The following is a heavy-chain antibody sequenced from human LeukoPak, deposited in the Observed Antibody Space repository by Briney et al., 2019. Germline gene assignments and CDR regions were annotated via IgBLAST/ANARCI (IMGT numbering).Heavy chain of an antibody. V-gene: IGHV4-38-2*01. Sequence: PSETLSLTCAVSGYSISSGYYCGRIRQPPGKGLEWIGSIYHSGSTYYNPSLKSRVTISVDTSKNQFSLKLSSVTAADTAVYYCARVGVRFVGAAIDYWGQGTLVTVSS. CDR2: IYHSGST. D-gene: IGHD1-26*01. CDR3: ARVGVRFVGAAIDY. J-gene: IGHJ4*02. CDR1: GYSISSGYY.